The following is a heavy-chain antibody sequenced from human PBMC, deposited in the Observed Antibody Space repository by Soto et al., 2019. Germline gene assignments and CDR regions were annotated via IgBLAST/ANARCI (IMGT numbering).Heavy chain of an antibody. CDR3: ARSRDGYNFVGDC. CDR2: INIDGSST. CDR1: GFTLSSYW. J-gene: IGHJ4*02. D-gene: IGHD5-12*01. Sequence: EVQLVESGGDLVQPGGSLSLSCAASGFTLSSYWMHWVRQAPGKGLVWVSRINIDGSSTSYADSVKGRFTISRDNAKNTLYLQVNSLRAEDTAVYYCARSRDGYNFVGDCWGQGTLVTVSS. V-gene: IGHV3-74*01.